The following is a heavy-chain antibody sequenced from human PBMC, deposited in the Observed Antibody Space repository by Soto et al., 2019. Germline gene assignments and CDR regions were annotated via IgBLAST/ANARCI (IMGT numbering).Heavy chain of an antibody. CDR3: AKGAQQERRGYWFDP. Sequence: PGGSLRLSCAASRFTFSNYAMTWVRQAPGKGLEWVSLISASGGTTYYADSVKGRFTISRDNSRNMLYLQMNSLRVEDTALYHCAKGAQQERRGYWFDPWGQGPLVTVSS. V-gene: IGHV3-23*01. CDR1: RFTFSNYA. D-gene: IGHD3-10*01. J-gene: IGHJ5*02. CDR2: ISASGGTT.